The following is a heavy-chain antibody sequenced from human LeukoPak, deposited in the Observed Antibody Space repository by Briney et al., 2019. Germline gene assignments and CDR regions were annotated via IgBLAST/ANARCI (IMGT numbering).Heavy chain of an antibody. J-gene: IGHJ4*02. CDR1: GFTFSNYA. CDR3: AKRPDCSTTNCFRFEY. CDR2: ISGDGGST. V-gene: IGHV3-23*01. D-gene: IGHD2-2*01. Sequence: PGGSPRLSCTASGFTFSNYAMAWVRQAPGKGLEWVSSISGDGGSTYYAESVKGRFTISRDNSKNTLYLQMNSLRAEDTAVYYCAKRPDCSTTNCFRFEYWGQGTLVTVSS.